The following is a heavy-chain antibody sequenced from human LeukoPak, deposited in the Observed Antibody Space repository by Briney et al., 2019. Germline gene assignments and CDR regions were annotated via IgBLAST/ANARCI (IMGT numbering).Heavy chain of an antibody. Sequence: PSETLSLTCTVSGGSINNYYWTWIRQPPGKGLGCIGYIYYDGSTNYNPSLNSRVTISVDTSKNQFSLRPSSVTAADTAVYYCARRSDSGLNYFDYWGQGTLVTVSS. J-gene: IGHJ4*02. D-gene: IGHD6-19*01. CDR1: GGSINNYY. CDR2: IYYDGST. V-gene: IGHV4-59*08. CDR3: ARRSDSGLNYFDY.